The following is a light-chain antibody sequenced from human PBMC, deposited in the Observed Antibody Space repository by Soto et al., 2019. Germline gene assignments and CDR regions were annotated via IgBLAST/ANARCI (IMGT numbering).Light chain of an antibody. CDR2: DVS. Sequence: DIQMTQSPSTLSASVGDRVTIPCRASQTINNRLAWYQQKPGKAPKLLIYDVSTLESGVPSRFSGSGSGTEFTLTISSLQPDDFATYYCQQYNSYSEAFGQGTKVDI. V-gene: IGKV1-5*01. J-gene: IGKJ1*01. CDR1: QTINNR. CDR3: QQYNSYSEA.